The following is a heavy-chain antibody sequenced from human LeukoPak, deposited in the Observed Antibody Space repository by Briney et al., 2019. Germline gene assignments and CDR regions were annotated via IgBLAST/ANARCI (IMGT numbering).Heavy chain of an antibody. V-gene: IGHV3-66*02. CDR2: IYSGGST. CDR1: GCTVSSNY. J-gene: IGHJ3*02. D-gene: IGHD6-6*01. Sequence: GGSLRLSCAASGCTVSSNYMSWVRQAPGKGLEWVSVIYSGGSTYYADSVKGRFTISRDNSKNTLYLQMNSLRAEDTAVYYCAVELVLAFDIWGQGTMVPVSS. CDR3: AVELVLAFDI.